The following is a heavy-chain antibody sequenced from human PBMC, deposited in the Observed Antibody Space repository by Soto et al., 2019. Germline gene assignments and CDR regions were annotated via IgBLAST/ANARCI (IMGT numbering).Heavy chain of an antibody. D-gene: IGHD3-22*01. CDR3: AKDSLHYYDSSGYYFLPFY. CDR1: GFTFSSYG. V-gene: IGHV3-30*18. J-gene: IGHJ4*02. Sequence: GGSLRLSCAASGFTFSSYGMHWVRQAPGKGLEWVAVISYDGSNKYYADSVKGRFTISRDNSKNTLYLQMNSLRAEDTAVYYCAKDSLHYYDSSGYYFLPFYWGQGTLVTVSS. CDR2: ISYDGSNK.